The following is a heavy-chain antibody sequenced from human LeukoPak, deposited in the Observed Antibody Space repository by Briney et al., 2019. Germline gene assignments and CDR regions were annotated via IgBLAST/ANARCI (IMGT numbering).Heavy chain of an antibody. CDR2: INPSGGST. Sequence: AASVKVSCTASGYTFTSYYMHWVRQAPGQGLEWMGIINPSGGSTSYAQKFQDRATMTRDMSTRTAYMELSRLRSEDMAVYYCARGGETRTVLYSNYRTYNWFDPWGQGTLVTVSS. V-gene: IGHV1-46*01. J-gene: IGHJ5*02. CDR3: ARGGETRTVLYSNYRTYNWFDP. CDR1: GYTFTSYY. D-gene: IGHD4-11*01.